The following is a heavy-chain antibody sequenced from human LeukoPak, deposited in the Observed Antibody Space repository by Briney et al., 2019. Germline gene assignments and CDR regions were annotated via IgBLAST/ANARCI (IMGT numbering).Heavy chain of an antibody. V-gene: IGHV3-23*01. D-gene: IGHD3-22*01. CDR1: GFTFSSYA. CDR3: ARIYYYDSSGYYYELDY. Sequence: GGSLRLSCAASGFTFSSYAMSWVRQAPGKGLEWVSTISGSGGSTYYADSVKGRFTISRDNSKNTLYLQMNSLRAEDTAVYYCARIYYYDSSGYYYELDYWGQGTLVTVSS. J-gene: IGHJ4*02. CDR2: ISGSGGST.